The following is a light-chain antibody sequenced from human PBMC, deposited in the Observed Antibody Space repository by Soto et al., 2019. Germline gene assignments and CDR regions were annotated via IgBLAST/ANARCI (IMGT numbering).Light chain of an antibody. Sequence: EIVMTQSPATLSVSPGERATLSCRASQSVAGNFAWYQQKPGQAPRLLIYGASTRATGIPARFSGSGSGTEFILTISRLQSEDFAVYYGQPYNYWPAITFGQGTRLEIK. J-gene: IGKJ5*01. CDR3: QPYNYWPAIT. CDR2: GAS. CDR1: QSVAGN. V-gene: IGKV3-15*01.